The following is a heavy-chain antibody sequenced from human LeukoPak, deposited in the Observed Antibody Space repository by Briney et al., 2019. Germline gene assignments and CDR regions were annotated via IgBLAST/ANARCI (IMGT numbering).Heavy chain of an antibody. CDR1: GFTFSSYW. CDR3: AKGGYYERPWYFDY. J-gene: IGHJ4*02. D-gene: IGHD3-22*01. CDR2: INQDGSEK. V-gene: IGHV3-7*02. Sequence: GGSLRLSCAASGFTFSSYWMSWVRQAPGKGLEWVANINQDGSEKYYADSVKGRFTISRDNSKNTLYLQMDSLRAEDTAVYYCAKGGYYERPWYFDYWGQGTLVTVSS.